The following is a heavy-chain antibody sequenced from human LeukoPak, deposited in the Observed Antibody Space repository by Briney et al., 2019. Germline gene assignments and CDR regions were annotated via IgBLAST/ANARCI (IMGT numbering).Heavy chain of an antibody. CDR3: AKDFLWSVEGFSFDH. CDR2: ISGSDTAT. Sequence: TGGSLRLSCAASGFTLSTSGMCWVRQAPGKGLEWVSAISGSDTATFYADSVRGRFTISRDSSKNTMYLQMNSLRAEDTAVYYCAKDFLWSVEGFSFDHWGQGTLVTVSS. D-gene: IGHD3-10*01. J-gene: IGHJ4*02. CDR1: GFTLSTSG. V-gene: IGHV3-23*01.